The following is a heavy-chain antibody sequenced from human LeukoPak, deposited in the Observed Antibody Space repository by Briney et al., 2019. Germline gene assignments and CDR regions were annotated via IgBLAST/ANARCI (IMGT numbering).Heavy chain of an antibody. Sequence: ASVKVSCKASGYTFTGYYMHWVRQAPGQGLEWMGWINPNSGGTNYAQKFQGRVTMPRDTSISTAYMELSRLRSDDTAVYYCARDPPYYYDSSGMTFDYWGQGTLVTVSS. CDR3: ARDPPYYYDSSGMTFDY. CDR2: INPNSGGT. CDR1: GYTFTGYY. V-gene: IGHV1-2*02. J-gene: IGHJ4*02. D-gene: IGHD3-22*01.